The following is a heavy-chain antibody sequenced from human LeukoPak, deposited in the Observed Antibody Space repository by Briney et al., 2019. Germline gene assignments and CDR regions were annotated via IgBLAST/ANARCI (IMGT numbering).Heavy chain of an antibody. CDR1: GGTFSGYY. D-gene: IGHD6-13*01. CDR3: ARAIAAAGPGALDY. Sequence: SETLSLTCAVYGGTFSGYYWSWIRQPPGKGLEWIGEINHSGSTNYNPSLKSRVTISVDTSKNQFSLKLSSVTAADTAVYYCARAIAAAGPGALDYWGQGTLVTVSS. CDR2: INHSGST. V-gene: IGHV4-34*01. J-gene: IGHJ4*02.